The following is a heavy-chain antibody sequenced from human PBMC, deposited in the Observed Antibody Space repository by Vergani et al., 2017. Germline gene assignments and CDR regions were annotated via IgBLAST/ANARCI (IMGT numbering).Heavy chain of an antibody. D-gene: IGHD2-2*01. CDR2: INHSGST. V-gene: IGHV4-34*01. CDR3: ARVYCSSTSCYYAFDI. CDR1: GESFSGYY. Sequence: QVLLQQWGAGLLKPSETLSLTCAVYGESFSGYYWSWIRQPPGRGLEWIGEINHSGSTNYNPSLKSRVTISIDTSKNQFSLKMSSLTAADTAVYYCARVYCSSTSCYYAFDIWGQGTMVTVSS. J-gene: IGHJ3*02.